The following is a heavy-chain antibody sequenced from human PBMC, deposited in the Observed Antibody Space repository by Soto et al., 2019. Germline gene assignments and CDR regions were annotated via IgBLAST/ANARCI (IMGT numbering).Heavy chain of an antibody. J-gene: IGHJ4*02. CDR1: GGTFSSYA. V-gene: IGHV1-69*01. CDR2: IIPIFGTA. D-gene: IGHD5-18*01. CDR3: ACWTYTAMVPFDY. Sequence: QVQLVQSGAEVKKPGSSVKVSCKASGGTFSSYAISWGRQAPGQGLEWMGGIIPIFGTANYAQKFQGRVTITADEYTSTAYMEMSSLRSEDTDVYYCACWTYTAMVPFDYWGQGTLVTVSS.